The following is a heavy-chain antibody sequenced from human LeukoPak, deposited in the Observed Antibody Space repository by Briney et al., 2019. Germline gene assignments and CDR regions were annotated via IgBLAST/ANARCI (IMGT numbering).Heavy chain of an antibody. J-gene: IGHJ4*02. CDR2: IYPGDSDT. V-gene: IGHV5-51*01. D-gene: IGHD6-6*01. CDR1: GYSFTSYW. CDR3: ARQGSSSSYDY. Sequence: GASLQISFKGSGYSFTSYWIGWVRQMPGKGLEWMGIIYPGDSDTRYSPSFQGQVTISADKSISTAYLQWSSLKASDTAMYYCARQGSSSSYDYWGQGTLVTVSS.